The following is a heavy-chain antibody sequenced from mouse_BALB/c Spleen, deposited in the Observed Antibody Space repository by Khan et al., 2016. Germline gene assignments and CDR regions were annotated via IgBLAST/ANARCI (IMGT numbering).Heavy chain of an antibody. J-gene: IGHJ2*01. D-gene: IGHD1-1*01. Sequence: EVQLLESGGGLVQPGGSLKFSCAASGFDFSSYWMSWVQQAPGHGLEWIGEINPDNITVNYTPYLQDKFIITRDNAYNTSYLQLTNVRSEDTALDYCARGNYVTVSRDYWGQGTTLTVSS. CDR3: ARGNYVTVSRDY. V-gene: IGHV4-1*02. CDR1: GFDFSSYW. CDR2: INPDNITV.